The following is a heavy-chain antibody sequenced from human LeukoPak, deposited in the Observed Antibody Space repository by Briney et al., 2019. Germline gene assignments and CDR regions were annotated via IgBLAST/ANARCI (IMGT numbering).Heavy chain of an antibody. D-gene: IGHD3-16*01. CDR3: AREGVGLAIGDY. J-gene: IGHJ4*02. V-gene: IGHV4-34*01. CDR1: SGSFSAYY. Sequence: PSETLSLTCAVYSGSFSAYYWSWIRQPPGKGLEWIGEINHSGSTNYNPSLKSRVTILVDTSKNQFSLKLSSVTAADTAVYYCAREGVGLAIGDYWGQGTLVTASS. CDR2: INHSGST.